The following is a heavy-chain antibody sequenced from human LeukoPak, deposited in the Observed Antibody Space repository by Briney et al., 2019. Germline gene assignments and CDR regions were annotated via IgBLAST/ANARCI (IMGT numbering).Heavy chain of an antibody. Sequence: GASVKVSCKASGYTFTGYYMHWVRQAPGQGLEWMGWINPNSGGTNYAQKFQGRGTMTRDTSISTAYMELSRLRSDDTAVYYCARETPDVMDYPPNFDYWGQGLLVTVSS. CDR2: INPNSGGT. D-gene: IGHD2-2*03. V-gene: IGHV1-2*02. CDR1: GYTFTGYY. CDR3: ARETPDVMDYPPNFDY. J-gene: IGHJ4*02.